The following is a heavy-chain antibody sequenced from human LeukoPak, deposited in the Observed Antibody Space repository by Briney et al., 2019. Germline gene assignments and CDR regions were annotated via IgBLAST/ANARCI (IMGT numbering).Heavy chain of an antibody. CDR2: TNPNSGAT. D-gene: IGHD6-13*01. CDR1: GYTFTAFY. Sequence: ASVKVSCKASGYTFTAFYMHWVRQAPGQGLEWMGQTNPNSGATKYAQKFQGRVTMTTDTSINTAYLELSRLRSDDTAVYYCARGYSSSWLDHWGQGTLVTVSS. CDR3: ARGYSSSWLDH. J-gene: IGHJ5*02. V-gene: IGHV1-2*06.